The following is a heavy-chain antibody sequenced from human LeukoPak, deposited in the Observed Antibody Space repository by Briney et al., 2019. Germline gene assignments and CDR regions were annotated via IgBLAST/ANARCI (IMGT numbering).Heavy chain of an antibody. Sequence: ASVKVSCKASGYTFTGYYMHWVRQAPGQGLEWVGWINPKSGGTNYAQKFQGRVTMTSDTSITTVYMELSRLRSGDTAVYYCARRDFSGWGYYFDYWGQGTLVTVSS. D-gene: IGHD6-19*01. CDR2: INPKSGGT. V-gene: IGHV1-2*02. J-gene: IGHJ4*02. CDR1: GYTFTGYY. CDR3: ARRDFSGWGYYFDY.